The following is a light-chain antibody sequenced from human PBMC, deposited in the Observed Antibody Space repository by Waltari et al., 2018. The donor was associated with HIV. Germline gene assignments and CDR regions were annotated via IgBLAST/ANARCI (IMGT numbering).Light chain of an antibody. CDR3: QQYGTSPRT. V-gene: IGKV3-20*01. CDR1: QSVHSNY. CDR2: GTS. J-gene: IGKJ2*01. Sequence: IVLTQSPGTLSLSSGERATLSCRSSQSVHSNYLAWYQQKPGQAPRLLIYGTSSRDTGIPYRFSGSGSGTDFTLTISRLEPEDFAVYYCQQYGTSPRTFGQGTKLEIK.